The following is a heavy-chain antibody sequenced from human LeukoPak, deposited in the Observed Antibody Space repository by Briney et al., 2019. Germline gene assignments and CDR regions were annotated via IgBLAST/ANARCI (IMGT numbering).Heavy chain of an antibody. CDR2: MNPNSGNT. Sequence: ASVKVSCKASGYTFTSYDINWVRQATGQGLEWMGWMNPNSGNTGYAQKFQGRVTITRSTSISTAYMELSSLRSEDTAVYYCARGGGELPFYFYYYYMDVWGKGTTVTVSS. CDR3: ARGGGELPFYFYYYYMDV. J-gene: IGHJ6*03. D-gene: IGHD1-26*01. V-gene: IGHV1-8*03. CDR1: GYTFTSYD.